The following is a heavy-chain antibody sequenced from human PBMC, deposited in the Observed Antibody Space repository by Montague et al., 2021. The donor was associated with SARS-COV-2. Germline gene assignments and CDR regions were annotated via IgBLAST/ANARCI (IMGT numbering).Heavy chain of an antibody. V-gene: IGHV4-59*01. Sequence: SETLSLTCTVSGASIRNYYWSWIRQPPGKGLEWIGYIFHSGSTNYNPSLESRVTISVDTSKNQVSLKLTSVTAADTAVYYCARDDRTFGDAIWGQGTMVTVSS. D-gene: IGHD2-21*01. CDR1: GASIRNYY. J-gene: IGHJ3*02. CDR3: ARDDRTFGDAI. CDR2: IFHSGST.